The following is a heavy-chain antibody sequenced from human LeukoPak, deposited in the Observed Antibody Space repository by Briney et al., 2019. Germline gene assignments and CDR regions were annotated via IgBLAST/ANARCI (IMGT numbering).Heavy chain of an antibody. Sequence: SQTLSLTCTVSGGSLSSGSYYWRWLRQPAGRGREWLGRIYTSGSTNCNPSLKSRVTISVDTSKNQFALKLSSVTAADTAVYYCARDRPFIVGAWRGHFDYWGQGTLVTVSS. V-gene: IGHV4-61*02. CDR3: ARDRPFIVGAWRGHFDY. D-gene: IGHD1-26*01. J-gene: IGHJ4*02. CDR1: GGSLSSGSYY. CDR2: IYTSGST.